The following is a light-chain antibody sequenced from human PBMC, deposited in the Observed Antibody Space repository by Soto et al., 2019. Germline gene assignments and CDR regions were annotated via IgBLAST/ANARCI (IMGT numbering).Light chain of an antibody. CDR1: QAVNTR. Sequence: EIVLTQSPATLSSFPGDRVTLSFRASQAVNTRLAWYQHKPGQAPRLRIYLASNRSAGVTARFSGSGSGTDFNLTISDVEPEDFAVYYCHQRHSWPRTFGQGTTVDIK. CDR2: LAS. V-gene: IGKV3-11*01. CDR3: HQRHSWPRT. J-gene: IGKJ1*01.